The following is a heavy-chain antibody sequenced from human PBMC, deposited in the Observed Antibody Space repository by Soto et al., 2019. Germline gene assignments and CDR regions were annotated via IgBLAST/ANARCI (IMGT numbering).Heavy chain of an antibody. CDR1: GYAFSSYY. CDR2: INPSGGST. V-gene: IGHV1-46*01. J-gene: IGHJ3*02. CDR3: ARDLVVAATPYAFDI. D-gene: IGHD2-15*01. Sequence: GASVKVSCKASGYAFSSYYMHWRRKDNGQGLEWMGIINPSGGSTSYAQKFQGRVTMTRDTSTSTVYMELSSLRSEDTAVYYCARDLVVAATPYAFDIWGQGTMVTVSS.